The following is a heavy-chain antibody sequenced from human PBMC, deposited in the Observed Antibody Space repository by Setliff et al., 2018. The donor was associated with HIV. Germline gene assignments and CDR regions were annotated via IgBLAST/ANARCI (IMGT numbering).Heavy chain of an antibody. V-gene: IGHV1-69*10. CDR1: GGTFSDFR. CDR3: ARDKGIREAASLDY. CDR2: ITPFVGIT. J-gene: IGHJ4*02. D-gene: IGHD6-13*01. Sequence: SVKVSCKASGGTFSDFRITWVRQAPGQGLEWMGEITPFVGITNYAKKFQGRVTISADESTATAYIELSSLTSQDTAVYYCARDKGIREAASLDYWGQGSLVTVSS.